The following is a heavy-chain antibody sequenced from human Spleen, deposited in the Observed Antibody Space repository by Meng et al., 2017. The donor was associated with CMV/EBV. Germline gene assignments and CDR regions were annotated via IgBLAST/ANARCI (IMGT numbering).Heavy chain of an antibody. CDR3: ARAYARGRFDY. Sequence: GESLKISCAASGFTFSDYWMTWVRQAPGKGLEWVANIKEDESEKYYVDSVKGRFTISRGNGKKSLYLQMSSLSAEDTAVYYCARAYARGRFDYWGQGALVTVSS. D-gene: IGHD3-16*01. J-gene: IGHJ4*02. CDR1: GFTFSDYW. V-gene: IGHV3-7*01. CDR2: IKEDESEK.